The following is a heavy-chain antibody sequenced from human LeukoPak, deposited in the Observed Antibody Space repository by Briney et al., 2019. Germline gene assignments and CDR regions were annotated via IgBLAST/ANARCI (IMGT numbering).Heavy chain of an antibody. CDR3: ARHDNPPWLGYGDYEDWFDP. CDR1: GGSISSSSYY. Sequence: SETLSLTCTVSGGSISSSSYYWGWIRQPPGKGLEWIGSIYYSGSTYYNPSLKIRVTISVDTSKNQFSLKLSSVTAADTAVYHCARHDNPPWLGYGDYEDWFDPWGQGTLVTVSS. CDR2: IYYSGST. J-gene: IGHJ5*02. D-gene: IGHD4-17*01. V-gene: IGHV4-39*01.